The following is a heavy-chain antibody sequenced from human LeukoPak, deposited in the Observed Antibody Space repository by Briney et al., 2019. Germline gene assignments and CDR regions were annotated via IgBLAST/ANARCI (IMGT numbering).Heavy chain of an antibody. V-gene: IGHV4-59*01. CDR2: MYVSENT. Sequence: GTVSLTRTVSGGSIPSSPWSWIRQPPGQGLEWIADMYVSENTNYNPSLKSRVTTSIVTSRNQFSLRLNSVTAADTAVYYCARLRITMVGGLLRGTWYFDLWGRGTLVTVSS. D-gene: IGHD3-10*01. J-gene: IGHJ2*01. CDR1: GGSIPSSP. CDR3: ARLRITMVGGLLRGTWYFDL.